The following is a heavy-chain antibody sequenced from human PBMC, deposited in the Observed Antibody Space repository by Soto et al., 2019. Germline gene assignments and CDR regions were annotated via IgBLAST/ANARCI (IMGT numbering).Heavy chain of an antibody. J-gene: IGHJ4*02. CDR1: GFTFSSYG. CDR3: ARDGDSSGYYPSCFDY. V-gene: IGHV3-33*01. CDR2: IWYDGSNK. Sequence: PGGSLRLSCAASGFTFSSYGMHWVRQAPGKGLEWVAVIWYDGSNKYYADSVKGRFTISRDNSKNTLYLQMNSLRAEDTALYYCARDGDSSGYYPSCFDYWGQGTLVTV. D-gene: IGHD3-22*01.